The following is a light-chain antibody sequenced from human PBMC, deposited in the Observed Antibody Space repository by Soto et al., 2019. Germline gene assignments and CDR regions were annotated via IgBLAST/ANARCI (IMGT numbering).Light chain of an antibody. CDR2: ATS. Sequence: LMTQSPASLSASLGDGVTITCRASQSISSSLTWYQHKPGQAPKLLIYATSSWETGVPSRFSGSRSGTEFTLTISSLQPDDFATYYCQHYNSYSEAFGQGTKVDIK. J-gene: IGKJ1*01. V-gene: IGKV1-5*01. CDR1: QSISSS. CDR3: QHYNSYSEA.